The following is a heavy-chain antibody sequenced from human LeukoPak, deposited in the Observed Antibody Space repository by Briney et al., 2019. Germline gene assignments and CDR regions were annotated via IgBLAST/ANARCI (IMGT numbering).Heavy chain of an antibody. CDR1: GFTFSSYS. J-gene: IGHJ6*03. CDR2: INSDGSST. D-gene: IGHD6-19*01. CDR3: ARVGSIAVAGYYYYYYMDV. V-gene: IGHV3-74*01. Sequence: GGSLRLSCAASGFTFSSYSMNWVRQAPGKGLVWVSRINSDGSSTSYADSVKGRFTISRDNAKNTLYLQMNSLRAEDTAVYYCARVGSIAVAGYYYYYYMDVWGKGTTVTVSS.